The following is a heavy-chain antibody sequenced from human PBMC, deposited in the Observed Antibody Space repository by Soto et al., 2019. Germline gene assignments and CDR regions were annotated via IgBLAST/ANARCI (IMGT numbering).Heavy chain of an antibody. CDR2: IYPGDSDT. Sequence: GESLKMSCKGSGYSFTSYWIGWVREMPGKGLEGMGIIYPGDSDTRYSPSFQGQVTISADKSISTAYLQSSSLKASDTAMEDCARPMDKCVIEPSGQGTLVTVSS. J-gene: IGHJ5*02. D-gene: IGHD2-2*03. CDR1: GYSFTSYW. CDR3: ARPMDKCVIEP. V-gene: IGHV5-51*01.